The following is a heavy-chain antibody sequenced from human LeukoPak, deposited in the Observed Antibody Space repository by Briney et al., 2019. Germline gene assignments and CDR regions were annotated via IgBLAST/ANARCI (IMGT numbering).Heavy chain of an antibody. Sequence: PGGSLRLSCAASGFTFSSYAMSWVRQAPGKGLEWVSAISGSGGGTYYADSVKGRFTISRDNSKNTLYLQMNSLRAEDTAVYYCAKAAYDFWSGYYPFDYWGQGTLVTVSS. D-gene: IGHD3-3*01. CDR2: ISGSGGGT. CDR3: AKAAYDFWSGYYPFDY. V-gene: IGHV3-23*01. J-gene: IGHJ4*02. CDR1: GFTFSSYA.